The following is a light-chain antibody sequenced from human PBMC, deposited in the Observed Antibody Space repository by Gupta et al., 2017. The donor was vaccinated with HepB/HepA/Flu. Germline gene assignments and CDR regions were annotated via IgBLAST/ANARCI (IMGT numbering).Light chain of an antibody. CDR3: RQRSNGLT. CDR2: DAS. J-gene: IGKJ4*01. V-gene: IGKV3-11*01. Sequence: DIVLTQSPATLSLSPGERATLSCRASRSLSSYLAWYQQKPGQAPRLLIYDASSRANGVPDRFSGSGSGTDFTLTISSLEPEDFAVYYCRQRSNGLTFGGGTKVEIK. CDR1: RSLSSY.